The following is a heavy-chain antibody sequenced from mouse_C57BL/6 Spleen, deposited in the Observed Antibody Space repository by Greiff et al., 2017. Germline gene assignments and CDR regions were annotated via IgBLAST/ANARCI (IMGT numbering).Heavy chain of an antibody. CDR3: ARSLITTVNWYFDV. J-gene: IGHJ1*03. D-gene: IGHD1-1*01. Sequence: QVQLKQSGPELVKPGASVKLSCKASGYTFTSYDINWVKQRPGQGLGWIGWIYPRDGSTKYNEKFKGKATLTVDTSSSTAYMELHSLTSEDSAVYFCARSLITTVNWYFDVWGTGTTVTVSS. V-gene: IGHV1-85*01. CDR1: GYTFTSYD. CDR2: IYPRDGST.